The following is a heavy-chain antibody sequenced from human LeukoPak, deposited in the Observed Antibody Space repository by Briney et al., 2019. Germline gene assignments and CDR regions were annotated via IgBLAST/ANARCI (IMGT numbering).Heavy chain of an antibody. CDR2: IYYSGST. CDR1: GGSISSYY. V-gene: IGHV4-59*12. J-gene: IGHJ4*02. D-gene: IGHD3-22*01. Sequence: SETLSLTCTVSGGSISSYYWSWIRQPPGKGLEWIGYIYYSGSTNYNPSLKSRVTISVDTSKNQFSLKLSSVTAADTAVYYCASTYYYDSSGYDYWGQGTLVTVSS. CDR3: ASTYYYDSSGYDY.